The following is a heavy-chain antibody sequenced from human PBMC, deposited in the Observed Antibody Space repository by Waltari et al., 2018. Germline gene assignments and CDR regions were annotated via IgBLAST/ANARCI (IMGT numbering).Heavy chain of an antibody. D-gene: IGHD1-1*01. CDR3: ARDLQVVGNYGMDV. Sequence: EVQLVESGGGFVQAGGSLRVSCAVSGFSVSNNYISWVRQAPGKGLEWVGILHFGGNIYYADSVKGRFTISRDNSKNTVYLQMNNVGGEDTGVYYCARDLQVVGNYGMDVWGQGTRVTVSS. V-gene: IGHV3-66*01. J-gene: IGHJ6*02. CDR2: LHFGGNI. CDR1: GFSVSNNY.